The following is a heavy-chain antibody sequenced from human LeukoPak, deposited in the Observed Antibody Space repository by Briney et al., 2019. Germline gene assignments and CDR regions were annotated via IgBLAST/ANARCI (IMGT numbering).Heavy chain of an antibody. J-gene: IGHJ4*02. CDR3: VKDHDWALDF. CDR1: GFTFNAYP. Sequence: GGSLRLSCAASGFTFNAYPMNWVRQAPGKGLEWISYITHNSDSTYYADSVKGRFTISRDNAKNSLYLQMNSLRAEDTAAYYCVKDHDWALDFWGQGTLVTVSS. D-gene: IGHD3-9*01. V-gene: IGHV3-48*01. CDR2: ITHNSDST.